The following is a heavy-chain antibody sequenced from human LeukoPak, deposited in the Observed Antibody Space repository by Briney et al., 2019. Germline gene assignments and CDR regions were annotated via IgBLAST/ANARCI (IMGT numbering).Heavy chain of an antibody. CDR1: GGSFSGYY. Sequence: SETLSLTCAVYGGSFSGYYWSWIRQPPGKGLEWIGEINPGGSTNYNPSLKTRFTISVDTSKNQFSLKLSSVTAADTAVYYCARAHSTPTFPFDSWGQGTLVTVSS. D-gene: IGHD2-2*01. CDR2: INPGGST. V-gene: IGHV4-34*01. J-gene: IGHJ4*02. CDR3: ARAHSTPTFPFDS.